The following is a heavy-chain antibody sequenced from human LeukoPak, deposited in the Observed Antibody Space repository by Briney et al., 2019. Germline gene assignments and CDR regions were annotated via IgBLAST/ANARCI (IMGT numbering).Heavy chain of an antibody. CDR1: GGSISSSSYY. CDR3: ASFSRGYYYYMDV. Sequence: SETLSLTCTVSGGSISSSSYYWGWIRQPPGKGLEWIGSIYYSGSTYYNPSLKSRVTISVDTSKNQFSLKLSSVTAADTAVYYCASFSRGYYYYMDVWGKGTTVTVSS. J-gene: IGHJ6*03. V-gene: IGHV4-39*01. CDR2: IYYSGST.